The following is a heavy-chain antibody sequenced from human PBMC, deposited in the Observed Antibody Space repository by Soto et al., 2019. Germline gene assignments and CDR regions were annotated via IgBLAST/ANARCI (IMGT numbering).Heavy chain of an antibody. Sequence: ASVKVSCKASGYTFTSYGISWVRQAPGQGLEWMGWISAYNGNTNYAQKLQGRVTMTTDTSTSTAYMELRSLRSDDTAVYYCARGRSYGAPYYYYGMDVWGQGTTVTVSS. D-gene: IGHD4-17*01. CDR3: ARGRSYGAPYYYYGMDV. V-gene: IGHV1-18*01. CDR2: ISAYNGNT. CDR1: GYTFTSYG. J-gene: IGHJ6*02.